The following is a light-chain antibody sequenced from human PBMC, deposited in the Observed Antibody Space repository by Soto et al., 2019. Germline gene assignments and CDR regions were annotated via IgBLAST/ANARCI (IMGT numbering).Light chain of an antibody. J-gene: IGKJ1*01. CDR2: DAS. Sequence: DIQMTQYPSYLSASVGDRVTITCQASQDINNFLNWYQQKPGKAPKLLIYDASSLETGVPSRFSGSRSGTEFTLTISSLQPEDFATYYCQQYRTFGQVTKVDIK. V-gene: IGKV1-33*01. CDR1: QDINNF. CDR3: QQYRT.